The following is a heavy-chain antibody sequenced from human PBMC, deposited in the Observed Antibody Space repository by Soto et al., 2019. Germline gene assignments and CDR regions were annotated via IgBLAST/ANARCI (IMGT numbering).Heavy chain of an antibody. V-gene: IGHV4-59*01. J-gene: IGHJ4*02. CDR3: EAAPRY. CDR1: GGSISTYY. CDR2: IYYTGST. D-gene: IGHD2-15*01. Sequence: PSETLSLTCTVSGGSISTYYWTWIRQPPGKGLEWIGHIYYTGSTNYNPSLKSRVTVSVDTSKNQFSLRLTSVTAADTAVYYCEAAPRYWGQGTLVTVSS.